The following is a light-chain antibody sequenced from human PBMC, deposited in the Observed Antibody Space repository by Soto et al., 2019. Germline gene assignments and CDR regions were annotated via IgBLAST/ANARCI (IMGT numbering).Light chain of an antibody. J-gene: IGLJ2*01. CDR1: SSDIGYYNY. V-gene: IGLV2-14*01. Sequence: QSVLTQPASVSGSPGQSITISCTGTSSDIGYYNYVSWYQQHPGKAPKLMIYDVSYRPSGVSNRFSGSKSGNTASLTISGLQDEDEADYYCSSYTTRITVIFGGGTQLTVL. CDR3: SSYTTRITVI. CDR2: DVS.